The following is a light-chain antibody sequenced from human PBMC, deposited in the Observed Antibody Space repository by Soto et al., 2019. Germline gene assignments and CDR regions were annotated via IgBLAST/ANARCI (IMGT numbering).Light chain of an antibody. V-gene: IGLV7-46*01. CDR2: DTN. Sequence: QTVVTQEPSLTVSPGGTVTLTCASSTGAVATGHYPYWFQQKPGQAPRTLIYDTNNRHSWTPGRFSGSLLGGKAALTLSAALPEDEADYHCSLSYSGVRVFGGGTQLTVL. J-gene: IGLJ7*01. CDR1: TGAVATGHY. CDR3: SLSYSGVRV.